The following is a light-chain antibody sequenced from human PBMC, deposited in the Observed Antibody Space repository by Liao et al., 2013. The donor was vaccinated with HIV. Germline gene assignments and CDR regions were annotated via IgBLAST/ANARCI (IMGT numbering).Light chain of an antibody. Sequence: SYVVTQPPSVSVSPGQTATITCSGDKLGEKYASWYQQKPGQSPVLVIYEDTKRPSGIPGRFSGSNSGTTATLTISGTQAVDEADYYCQAWDTTSLYVFGTGTKVTVL. V-gene: IGLV3-1*01. J-gene: IGLJ1*01. CDR1: KLGEKY. CDR3: QAWDTTSLYV. CDR2: EDT.